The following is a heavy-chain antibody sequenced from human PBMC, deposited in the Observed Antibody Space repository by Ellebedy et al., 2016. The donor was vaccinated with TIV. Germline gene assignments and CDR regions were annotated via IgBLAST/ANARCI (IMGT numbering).Heavy chain of an antibody. CDR3: ARGDGALITMVRGVIIGFFDY. V-gene: IGHV1-46*01. J-gene: IGHJ4*02. CDR2: INPSGGCT. D-gene: IGHD3-10*01. Sequence: ASVKVSCXASGYTFTSYYMHWVRQAPGQGLEWMGIINPSGGCTSYAQKFQGRVTMTRDTSTSTVYMELSSLRSEDTAVYYCARGDGALITMVRGVIIGFFDYWGQGTLVTVSS. CDR1: GYTFTSYY.